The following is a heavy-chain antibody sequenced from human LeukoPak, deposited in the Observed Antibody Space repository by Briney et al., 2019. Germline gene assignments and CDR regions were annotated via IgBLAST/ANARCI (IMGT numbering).Heavy chain of an antibody. CDR1: GYSFTSYW. Sequence: GESLKISCKGSGYSFTSYWIGWVRQMPGKGLEWMGIIYPGDSDTRYSPSFQGQVTISADKSISTAYLQWSSLKASDTAMYYCARLGGYSGYDPAYYYYYMDVWGKGTTVTISS. CDR3: ARLGGYSGYDPAYYYYYMDV. V-gene: IGHV5-51*01. D-gene: IGHD5-12*01. CDR2: IYPGDSDT. J-gene: IGHJ6*03.